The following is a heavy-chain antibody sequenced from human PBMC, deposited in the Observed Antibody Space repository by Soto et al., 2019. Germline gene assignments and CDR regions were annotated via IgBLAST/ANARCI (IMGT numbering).Heavy chain of an antibody. Sequence: ASVKVSCKASGYTFTSYGISWVRQAPGQGLEWMGWISAYNGNTNYAQKLQGRVTMTTDTSTSTAYMELRSLRSDDTAVYYCARDFLGVVIFRTQDAFDIWGQGTMVTVSS. CDR1: GYTFTSYG. J-gene: IGHJ3*02. CDR2: ISAYNGNT. CDR3: ARDFLGVVIFRTQDAFDI. D-gene: IGHD3-3*01. V-gene: IGHV1-18*01.